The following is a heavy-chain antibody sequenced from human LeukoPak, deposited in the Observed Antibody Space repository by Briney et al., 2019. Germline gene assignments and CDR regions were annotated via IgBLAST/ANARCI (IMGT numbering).Heavy chain of an antibody. CDR3: ARIARGVPYYFDY. J-gene: IGHJ4*02. CDR2: IIPIFGTA. D-gene: IGHD3-10*01. Sequence: SVKVSCKAAGGTFRSYAISWVRQAPGQGLEWMGGIIPIFGTANYAQKFQGRVTITADESTSTAYMELSSLRSEDTAVYYCARIARGVPYYFDYWGQGTLVTVSS. V-gene: IGHV1-69*13. CDR1: GGTFRSYA.